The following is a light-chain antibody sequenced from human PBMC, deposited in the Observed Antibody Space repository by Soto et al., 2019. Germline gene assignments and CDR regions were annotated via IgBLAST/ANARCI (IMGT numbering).Light chain of an antibody. V-gene: IGLV2-11*01. J-gene: IGLJ1*01. CDR1: SSDVGGYDY. Sequence: QSVLTQPRSVSGSPGQSVTISCTGTSSDVGGYDYVSWYQQHPGKDPKLMIYDVRKRPSGVPDRFSASKSGNTASLTISGLQAEDEADYYCCSYAGTSHYVFGTGTKLTVL. CDR2: DVR. CDR3: CSYAGTSHYV.